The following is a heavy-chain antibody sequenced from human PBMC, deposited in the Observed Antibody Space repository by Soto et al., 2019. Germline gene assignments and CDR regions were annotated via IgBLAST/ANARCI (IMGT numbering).Heavy chain of an antibody. CDR2: INAGNGNT. CDR1: GYTFSGYY. V-gene: IGHV1-3*01. CDR3: ARHGGGLFQKSFDY. D-gene: IGHD3-10*01. Sequence: ASVKVSCKASGYTFSGYYMHWVRQAPGQGLEWMAWINAGNGNTKYSQNFQGRVTITRDTSASTAYMELSRLRFDDTAVYYCARHGGGLFQKSFDYWGQGTLVTVSS. J-gene: IGHJ4*02.